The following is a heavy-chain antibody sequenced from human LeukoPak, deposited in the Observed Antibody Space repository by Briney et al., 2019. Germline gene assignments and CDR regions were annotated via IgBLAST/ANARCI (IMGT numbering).Heavy chain of an antibody. Sequence: GGSLRLSCAASGFTFSSYWMTWVRQAPGKGLEWVSIIYSGGSTSYADSVKGRFTISRDNSKNTLYLQMNSLRAEDTAVYYCARDVVGATYFDWGQGTLVTVSS. CDR2: IYSGGST. CDR3: ARDVVGATYFD. J-gene: IGHJ4*02. V-gene: IGHV3-53*01. D-gene: IGHD1-26*01. CDR1: GFTFSSYW.